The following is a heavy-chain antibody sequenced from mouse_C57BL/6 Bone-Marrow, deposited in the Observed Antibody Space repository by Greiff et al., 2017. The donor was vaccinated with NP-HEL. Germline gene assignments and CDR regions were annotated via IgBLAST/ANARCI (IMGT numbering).Heavy chain of an antibody. D-gene: IGHD3-2*02. CDR3: ARGQLRLPAWFAY. CDR1: GYTFTDYY. Sequence: EVQRVESGPVLVKPGASVKMSCKASGYTFTDYYMNWVKQSHGKSLEWIGVINPYNGGTSYNQKFKGKATLTVDKSSSTAYMELNSLTSEDSAVYYCARGQLRLPAWFAYWGQGTLVTVSA. CDR2: INPYNGGT. J-gene: IGHJ3*01. V-gene: IGHV1-19*01.